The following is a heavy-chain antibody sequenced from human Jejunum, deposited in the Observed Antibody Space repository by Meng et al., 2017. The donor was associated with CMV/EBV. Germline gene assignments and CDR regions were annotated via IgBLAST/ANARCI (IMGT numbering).Heavy chain of an antibody. CDR2: FYSSDTY. V-gene: IGHV4-4*07. J-gene: IGHJ4*02. CDR3: ARGPGASTREGFDY. Sequence: QGQLQESGPGLVKPSETLSLSCTESGGAISNHYWSWIRQSAGKGLEWIGRFYSSDTYNYHPSLNSRLTMSLDTSKNQFSLNLSSVTAADTAIYYCARGPGASTREGFDYWGLGTLVTVSS. D-gene: IGHD1-26*01. CDR1: GGAISNHY.